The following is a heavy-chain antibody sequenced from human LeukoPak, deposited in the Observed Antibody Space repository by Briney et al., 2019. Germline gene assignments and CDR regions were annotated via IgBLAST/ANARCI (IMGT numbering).Heavy chain of an antibody. CDR2: INAGNGNT. D-gene: IGHD1-26*01. V-gene: IGHV1-3*01. Sequence: ASVKVSCKASGYTFTSYAMHWVRQAPGQRLEWMGWINAGNGNTKYSQKFQGRVTITRDTSASTAYMELSSLRSEDTAVYYCASFRVGGIVGATYPNYYYGMDVWGQGTTVTVSS. CDR1: GYTFTSYA. J-gene: IGHJ6*02. CDR3: ASFRVGGIVGATYPNYYYGMDV.